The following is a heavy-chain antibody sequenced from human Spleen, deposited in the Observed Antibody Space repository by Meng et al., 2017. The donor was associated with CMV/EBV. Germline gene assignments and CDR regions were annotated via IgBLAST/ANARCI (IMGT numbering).Heavy chain of an antibody. CDR3: ARADWGYSPGFL. CDR1: GFTFSSYW. J-gene: IGHJ4*02. CDR2: INSDGSST. D-gene: IGHD7-27*01. V-gene: IGHV3-74*01. Sequence: GESLKISCAASGFTFSSYWMHWVRQAPGKGLVWVSRINSDGSSTSYADSVKGRFTISRDNAKNTLYLQMNSLRAEDTAVYYCARADWGYSPGFLWGQGTLVTVSS.